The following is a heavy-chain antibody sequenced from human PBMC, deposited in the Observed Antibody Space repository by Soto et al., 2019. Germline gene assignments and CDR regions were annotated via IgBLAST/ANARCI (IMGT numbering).Heavy chain of an antibody. J-gene: IGHJ4*02. CDR1: GFTFSSYW. V-gene: IGHV3-74*01. CDR2: INSGASTT. CDR3: ARGPTGWFGYEY. D-gene: IGHD3-10*01. Sequence: EVQLVESGGGLVQPGGSLRLSCAASGFTFSSYWMHWVRQAPGKGLVWVSRINSGASTTNYADSVKGRFTISRDNAKNTLYLQMDSLTAEDTSVYYCARGPTGWFGYEYWGQGTLVTVSS.